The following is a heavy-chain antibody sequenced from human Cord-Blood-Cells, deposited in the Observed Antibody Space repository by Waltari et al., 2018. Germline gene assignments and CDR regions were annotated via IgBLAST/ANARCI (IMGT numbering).Heavy chain of an antibody. CDR3: ASISSGYYYYFDY. CDR1: GYTFTSYA. Sequence: QVQLVQSGAEVKKPGASVKVSCKASGYTFTSYAMHWVRQAPGQRLEWMGWINAGNGNTNYSQKFQGRVTITRDTSASTAYMELSSLRSEDTAVYYCASISSGYYYYFDYWGQGTLVTVSS. D-gene: IGHD3-22*01. CDR2: INAGNGNT. J-gene: IGHJ4*02. V-gene: IGHV1-3*01.